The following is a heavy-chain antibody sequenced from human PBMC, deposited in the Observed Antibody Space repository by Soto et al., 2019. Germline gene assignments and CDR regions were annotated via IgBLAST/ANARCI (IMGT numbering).Heavy chain of an antibody. Sequence: GGSLRLSCVASGFTFSTFEMNWVRQAPGKGLEWVSYISSSGSPIYYAESVKGRFTISRDNAKNSLYLQMNSLRVEDTALYYCARRYSSSWSGFDPWGQGTLVTVSS. CDR2: ISSSGSPI. CDR3: ARRYSSSWSGFDP. V-gene: IGHV3-48*03. CDR1: GFTFSTFE. J-gene: IGHJ5*02. D-gene: IGHD6-13*01.